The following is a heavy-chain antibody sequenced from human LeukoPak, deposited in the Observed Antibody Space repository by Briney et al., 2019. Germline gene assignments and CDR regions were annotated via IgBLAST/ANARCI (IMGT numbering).Heavy chain of an antibody. J-gene: IGHJ3*01. Sequence: PSETLSLTCTVSGGSMSHHWSWIRQSPGKGLEWIGYISHTASTNYNPSLKSRVTLSIDTSKSQLSFQLTSVTAADMAVYYCARERFPKKKTWLNWVAFDVGG. D-gene: IGHD5-18*01. CDR1: GGSMSHH. CDR3: ARERFPKKKTWLNWVAFDV. V-gene: IGHV4-59*11. CDR2: ISHTAST.